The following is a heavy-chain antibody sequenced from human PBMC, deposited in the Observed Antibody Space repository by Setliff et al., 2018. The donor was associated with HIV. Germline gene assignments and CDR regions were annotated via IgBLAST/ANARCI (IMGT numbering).Heavy chain of an antibody. Sequence: SETLSLTCSVSGGSISGHFWSWIRQSPGKGLEWIGYIYGNGNTKYNRFLNSRVAMSVDTSKNQFSLNLNSVTAADTAMYYCARLDSSIFGTIKPLHHFDYWGQGLMVTVSS. J-gene: IGHJ4*01. CDR3: ARLDSSIFGTIKPLHHFDY. CDR1: GGSISGHF. CDR2: IYGNGNT. V-gene: IGHV4-4*09. D-gene: IGHD3-3*01.